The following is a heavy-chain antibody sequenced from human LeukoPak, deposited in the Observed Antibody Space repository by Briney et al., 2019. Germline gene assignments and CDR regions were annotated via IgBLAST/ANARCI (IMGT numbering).Heavy chain of an antibody. J-gene: IGHJ1*01. V-gene: IGHV1-2*02. Sequence: GASVKVSCKASGYTFTGYYMHWVRQAPGQGLEWMGWINPNSGGTNYAQKFQGRVTMTRDTSISTAYMELSRLRSDDTAVYYCARGPGYSSSWYQVFVEYFQHWGQGTLVTVSS. CDR1: GYTFTGYY. D-gene: IGHD6-13*01. CDR3: ARGPGYSSSWYQVFVEYFQH. CDR2: INPNSGGT.